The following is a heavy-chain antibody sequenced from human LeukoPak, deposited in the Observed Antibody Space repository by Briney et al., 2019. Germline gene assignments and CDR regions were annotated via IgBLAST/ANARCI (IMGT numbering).Heavy chain of an antibody. Sequence: SETLSLTCAVYGGSFSGYYWSWIRQPPGKGLEWIGYIYYSGSTNYNPSLKSRVTISVDTSKNQFSLKLSSVTAADTAVYYCARLTMVRGVIIQRGGYFDYWGQGTLVTVSS. CDR3: ARLTMVRGVIIQRGGYFDY. D-gene: IGHD3-10*01. CDR1: GGSFSGYY. V-gene: IGHV4-59*12. CDR2: IYYSGST. J-gene: IGHJ4*02.